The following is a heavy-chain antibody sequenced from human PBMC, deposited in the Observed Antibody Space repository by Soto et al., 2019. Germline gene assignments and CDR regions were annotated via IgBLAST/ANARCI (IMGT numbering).Heavy chain of an antibody. CDR3: AKCPAKISRIWFGELLNYYGMDV. V-gene: IGHV3-23*01. Sequence: GESLKISCAASGFTFSSYAMSWVRQAPGKGLEWVSAISGSGGSTYYADSVKGRFTISRDNSKNTLYLQMNSLRAEDTAVYYCAKCPAKISRIWFGELLNYYGMDVWGQGTTVTVSS. CDR2: ISGSGGST. J-gene: IGHJ6*02. CDR1: GFTFSSYA. D-gene: IGHD3-10*01.